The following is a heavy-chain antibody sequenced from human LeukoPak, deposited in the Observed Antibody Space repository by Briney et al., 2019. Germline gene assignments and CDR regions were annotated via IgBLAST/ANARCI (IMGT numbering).Heavy chain of an antibody. V-gene: IGHV3-53*01. Sequence: GGSLKLSCAASGFTVSSNYMSWVRQAPGKGLEWVSVIYSGASTYYADSVKGRFTISRDNSKNTLYLQMNSLRAEDTAVYYCAREGDGYRTTGYFDYWGQGTLVTVSS. CDR3: AREGDGYRTTGYFDY. CDR2: IYSGAST. J-gene: IGHJ4*02. D-gene: IGHD5-24*01. CDR1: GFTVSSNY.